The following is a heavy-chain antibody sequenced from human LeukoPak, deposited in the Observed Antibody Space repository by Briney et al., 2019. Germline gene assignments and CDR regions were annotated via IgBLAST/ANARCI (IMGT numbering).Heavy chain of an antibody. CDR1: GYTFTSYG. CDR3: AREKPDGYGDYSWYY. Sequence: ASVKVSCKASGYTFTSYGISWVRQAPGQGLEWMGWISAYNGNTNYAQKLQGRVTMTTDTSTSTAYMELRSLRSDDTAVYYCAREKPDGYGDYSWYYWGQGTLVTVSS. D-gene: IGHD4-17*01. J-gene: IGHJ4*02. V-gene: IGHV1-18*01. CDR2: ISAYNGNT.